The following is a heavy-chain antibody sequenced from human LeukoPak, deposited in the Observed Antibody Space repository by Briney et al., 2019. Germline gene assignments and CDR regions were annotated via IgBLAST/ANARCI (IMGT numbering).Heavy chain of an antibody. CDR1: GFSFDDYA. Sequence: PGGSVRLSCAASGFSFDDYAMHWVRQAPGKGLVWGSGISWNSGSMGYADSVRGRFTISRDNAKNSLYLQMKSLRAEDTAVYYCARDGTGYSSASNYNWFDPWGQGTLVTVSS. CDR2: ISWNSGSM. J-gene: IGHJ5*01. V-gene: IGHV3-9*01. D-gene: IGHD6-19*01. CDR3: ARDGTGYSSASNYNWFDP.